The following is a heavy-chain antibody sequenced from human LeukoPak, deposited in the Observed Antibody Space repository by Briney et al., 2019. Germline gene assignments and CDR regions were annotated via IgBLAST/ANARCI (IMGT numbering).Heavy chain of an antibody. V-gene: IGHV4-30-4*08. D-gene: IGHD2-2*01. CDR3: ARDSQVVESDYYYYMDV. J-gene: IGHJ6*03. CDR2: IYYSGST. Sequence: SQTLSLTCTVSGGSISSGDYYWSWIRQPPGKGLEWIGYIYYSGSTYYNPSLKSRVTISVDTSKNQFSLKLSSATAADTAVYYCARDSQVVESDYYYYMDVWGKGTTVTVSS. CDR1: GGSISSGDYY.